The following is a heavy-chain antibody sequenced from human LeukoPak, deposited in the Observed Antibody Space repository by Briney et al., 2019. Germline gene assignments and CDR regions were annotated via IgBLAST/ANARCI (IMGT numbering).Heavy chain of an antibody. J-gene: IGHJ6*02. Sequence: SETLSLTCTVSGGSISSGGYYWSWIRQHPGKGLEWIGYIYYSGSTSYNPSLKSRVTMSVDTSKNQFSLKLSSVTAADTAVYYCARDGYGMTLDVWGQGTTVTVSS. CDR1: GGSISSGGYY. D-gene: IGHD5-18*01. CDR2: IYYSGST. V-gene: IGHV4-31*03. CDR3: ARDGYGMTLDV.